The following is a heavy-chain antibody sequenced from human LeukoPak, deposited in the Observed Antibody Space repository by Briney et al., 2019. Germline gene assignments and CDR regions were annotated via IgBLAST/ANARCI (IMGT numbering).Heavy chain of an antibody. Sequence: GGSLRLSCAASGFTFSSYSMNWVRQAPGKGLEWVAFIRYDGSNKYYADSVKGRFTISRDNSKNTLYLQMNSLRAEDTAVYYCAPSLLWFGELSDAFDIWGQGTMVTVSS. V-gene: IGHV3-30*02. CDR3: APSLLWFGELSDAFDI. D-gene: IGHD3-10*01. CDR2: IRYDGSNK. J-gene: IGHJ3*02. CDR1: GFTFSSYS.